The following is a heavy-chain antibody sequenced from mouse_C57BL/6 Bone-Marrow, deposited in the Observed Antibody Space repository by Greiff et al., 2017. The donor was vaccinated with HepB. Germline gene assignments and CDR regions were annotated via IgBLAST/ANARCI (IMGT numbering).Heavy chain of an antibody. CDR3: ARSYPFAY. CDR2: INPNNGGT. D-gene: IGHD6-5*01. Sequence: VQLQQSGPELVKPGASVKISCKASGYTFTDYYMNWVKQSHGKSLEWIGDINPNNGGTSYNQKFKGKATLTVDKSSSTAYMELRSLTSEDSAVYYCARSYPFAYWGQGTLVTVSA. V-gene: IGHV1-26*01. CDR1: GYTFTDYY. J-gene: IGHJ3*01.